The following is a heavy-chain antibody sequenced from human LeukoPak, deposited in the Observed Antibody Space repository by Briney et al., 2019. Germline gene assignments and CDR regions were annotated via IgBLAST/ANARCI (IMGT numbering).Heavy chain of an antibody. CDR1: GFTFSSYW. CDR2: IKQDGSEK. Sequence: QAGGSLRLSCAASGFTFSSYWISWVRQAPGKGLEWVANIKQDGSEKHYVDSVKGRFTISRDNAKNSLYLQMNSLRAEDTAVYYCARLGGDYWGQGTLVTVSS. J-gene: IGHJ4*02. D-gene: IGHD3-16*01. CDR3: ARLGGDY. V-gene: IGHV3-7*01.